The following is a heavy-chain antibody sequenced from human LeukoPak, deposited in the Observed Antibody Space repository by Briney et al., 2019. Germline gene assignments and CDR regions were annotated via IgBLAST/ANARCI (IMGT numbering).Heavy chain of an antibody. D-gene: IGHD6-19*01. Sequence: SETLSLTCTVSGGSISSYYWSWIRQPPGEGLEWIGYISNGGGTKYNPSPKRRVTISVDTSKKQLSLKLTSVTAADTAVYHRVRLQPNSGQWAFDIGGQGTMVSVSS. CDR3: VRLQPNSGQWAFDI. CDR1: GGSISSYY. J-gene: IGHJ3*02. CDR2: ISNGGGT. V-gene: IGHV4-59*01.